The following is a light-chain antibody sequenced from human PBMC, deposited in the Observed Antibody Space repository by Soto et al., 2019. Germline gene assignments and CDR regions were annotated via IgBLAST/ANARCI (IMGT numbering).Light chain of an antibody. CDR3: QQYIKDTPPT. CDR1: QDIGHY. Sequence: DIHMTQSPSSLSASVGDRVTFTCQPRQDIGHYLVWYQQRPGKVPKLLFYYGANLQLGVPSRFSGSGSGTDFTLTISRLQPEDVGTYYCQQYIKDTPPTLGQGGKV. J-gene: IGKJ1*01. V-gene: IGKV1-27*01. CDR2: YGA.